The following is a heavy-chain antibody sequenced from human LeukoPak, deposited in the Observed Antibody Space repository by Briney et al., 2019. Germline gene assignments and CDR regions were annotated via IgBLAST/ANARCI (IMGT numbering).Heavy chain of an antibody. Sequence: GGSLRLSCAASGFTFSNAWMNWVRQAPGKGLGWVGRVRSSSAGGTTEYAAPVKGRFIISRDDSQNTLYLQMNSLKAEDTAVYYCSTFFYGYWGQGTLVTVSS. V-gene: IGHV3-15*01. J-gene: IGHJ4*02. CDR3: STFFYGY. CDR2: VRSSSAGGTT. CDR1: GFTFSNAW. D-gene: IGHD2/OR15-2a*01.